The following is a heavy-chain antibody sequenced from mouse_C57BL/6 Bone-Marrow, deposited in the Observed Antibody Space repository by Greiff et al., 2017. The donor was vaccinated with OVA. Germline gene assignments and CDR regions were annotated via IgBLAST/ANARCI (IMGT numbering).Heavy chain of an antibody. Sequence: VQLQQSGTELVKPGASVKLSCKASGYTFTSYWMHWVKQRPGQGLEWIGNINPSNGGTNYNEKFKSKATLTVDKSSSTAYMQLSSLTSEDSAVYYCARSIYYDYPYYAMDYWGQGTSVTVSS. J-gene: IGHJ4*01. CDR2: INPSNGGT. CDR3: ARSIYYDYPYYAMDY. D-gene: IGHD2-4*01. V-gene: IGHV1-53*01. CDR1: GYTFTSYW.